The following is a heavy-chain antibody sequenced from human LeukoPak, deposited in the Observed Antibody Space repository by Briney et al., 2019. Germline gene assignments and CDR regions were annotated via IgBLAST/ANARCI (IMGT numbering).Heavy chain of an antibody. V-gene: IGHV4-34*01. CDR2: INHSGST. Sequence: PSETLSLTCAVYGGSFSGYYWSWIRQPPGKGLEWIGEINHSGSTNYNPSLKSRVTISVDTSKNQFSMKLSSVTAAETAVYYCARGRGYCSSTSCYWWYFDLWGRGTLVTVSS. CDR3: ARGRGYCSSTSCYWWYFDL. CDR1: GGSFSGYY. J-gene: IGHJ2*01. D-gene: IGHD2-2*01.